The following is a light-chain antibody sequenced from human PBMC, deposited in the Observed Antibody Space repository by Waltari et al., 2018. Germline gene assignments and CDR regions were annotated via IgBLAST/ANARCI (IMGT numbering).Light chain of an antibody. CDR3: LQHNNYPYT. CDR1: QGIGNS. J-gene: IGKJ2*01. Sequence: DIQMTQSPSDMFASIGDRVTITCRASQGIGNSLAWFQPKAGKAPKRLIFAASTLQTGVPSRFSGSRSGTEFTLTISSLQPEDFATYYCLQHNNYPYTFGQGTKLEIK. V-gene: IGKV1-17*03. CDR2: AAS.